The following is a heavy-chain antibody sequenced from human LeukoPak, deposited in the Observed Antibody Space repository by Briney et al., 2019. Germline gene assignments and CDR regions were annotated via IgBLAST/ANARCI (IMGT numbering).Heavy chain of an antibody. D-gene: IGHD3-9*01. V-gene: IGHV7-4-1*02. J-gene: IGHJ4*02. CDR3: ARGYYDILTGYYLPDY. Sequence: ASVKVSCKASGYTFTKYAMNWVRQAPGQGLEWMGWINTNTRNPTYAQGFTGQVVFSLDTSVSTAYLQISSLKAEDTAVYYCARGYYDILTGYYLPDYWGQGTLVTVSS. CDR2: INTNTRNP. CDR1: GYTFTKYA.